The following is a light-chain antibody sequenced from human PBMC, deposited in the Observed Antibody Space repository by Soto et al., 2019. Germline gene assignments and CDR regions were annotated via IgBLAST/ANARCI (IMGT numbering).Light chain of an antibody. J-gene: IGKJ1*01. V-gene: IGKV1-5*03. CDR1: QSISSW. CDR2: KTS. CDR3: QQYNLYPWT. Sequence: DIRMTQSPSTLSASVGDRVTITCRASQSISSWLAWYQQRPGKAPKLLIYKTSSLESGVPSRFSGSGSGTEFTLTISSLQPDDFATFYCQQYNLYPWTFGQGTKVEIK.